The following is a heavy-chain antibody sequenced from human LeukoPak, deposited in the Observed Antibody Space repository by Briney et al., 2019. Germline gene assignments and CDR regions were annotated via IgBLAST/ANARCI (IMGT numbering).Heavy chain of an antibody. CDR3: AKAREYGSGSYLDY. Sequence: GGSVRLSCAASGFTFDDYAMHWVRQAPGKGRAGVSGISWNSGSIGYADSVKGRFTISRDNAKNSLYLQMNSLRAEDTALYYCAKAREYGSGSYLDYWGQGTLVTVSS. CDR2: ISWNSGSI. CDR1: GFTFDDYA. J-gene: IGHJ4*02. V-gene: IGHV3-9*01. D-gene: IGHD3-10*01.